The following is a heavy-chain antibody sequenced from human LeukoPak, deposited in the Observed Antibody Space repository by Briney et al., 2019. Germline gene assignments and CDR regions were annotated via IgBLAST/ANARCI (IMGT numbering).Heavy chain of an antibody. J-gene: IGHJ4*02. D-gene: IGHD2-2*01. CDR2: FDPEDGET. Sequence: ASVKVSCKVSGYTLTELSMHWVRQVPGKGLEWMGGFDPEDGETIYAQKFQGGVTMTRDTSITTAYMELSSLRSDDTAVYYCARDVGEYCSSTNCYASHYWGQGTLVTVSS. CDR1: GYTLTELS. V-gene: IGHV1-24*01. CDR3: ARDVGEYCSSTNCYASHY.